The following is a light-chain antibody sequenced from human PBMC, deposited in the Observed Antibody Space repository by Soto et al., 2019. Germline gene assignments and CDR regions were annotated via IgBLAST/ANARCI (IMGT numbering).Light chain of an antibody. CDR1: QRISYW. J-gene: IGKJ1*01. CDR3: QEYDSYSGT. CDR2: KAS. V-gene: IGKV1-5*03. Sequence: DIQMTQSPSTLSASVGDRVTITCRASQRISYWVAWYQQKPGQAPKLLIYKASILESGVPSRFSGSASGTEFTLTISSLQPEDFATYYCQEYDSYSGTFGQGTKVDIK.